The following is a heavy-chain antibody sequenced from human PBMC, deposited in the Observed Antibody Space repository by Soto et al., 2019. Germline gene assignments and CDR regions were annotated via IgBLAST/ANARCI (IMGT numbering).Heavy chain of an antibody. CDR2: ISYDGSNK. J-gene: IGHJ6*02. Sequence: GGTLRLSCAASGFTFSSNDMHWVRQAPGKGLEWVAVISYDGSNKYYADSVKGRFTISRDNSKNTLYLPMNSLRAEDTAVYYCEKDLRVVVADTRGYYYYYGMDVWGQGTTVTVSS. V-gene: IGHV3-30*18. CDR1: GFTFSSND. D-gene: IGHD2-15*01. CDR3: EKDLRVVVADTRGYYYYYGMDV.